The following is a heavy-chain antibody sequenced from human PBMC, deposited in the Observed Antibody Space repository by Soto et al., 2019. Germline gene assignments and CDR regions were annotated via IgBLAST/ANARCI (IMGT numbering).Heavy chain of an antibody. V-gene: IGHV1-18*01. CDR2: ISAYNGNT. D-gene: IGHD3-9*01. CDR1: GYTFTSYG. J-gene: IGHJ2*01. CDR3: ARVRILTGYYSVNFDL. Sequence: QVQLVQSGAEVKKPGASVKVSCKASGYTFTSYGISWVRQAPGQGLEWMGWISAYNGNTNYAQRLQGRVTMTTDTSTSTAYMELRSRRSDDTAVYYCARVRILTGYYSVNFDLWGRGTLVTVCS.